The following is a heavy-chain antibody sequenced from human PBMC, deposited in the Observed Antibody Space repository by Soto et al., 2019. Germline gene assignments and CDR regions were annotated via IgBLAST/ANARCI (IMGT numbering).Heavy chain of an antibody. Sequence: QLQLQESGSGLVKPSQTLSLTCAVSGGSISSGGYSWSWIRQPPGKGLEWIGYISHSGSTYYNPSLKSRVTISVDRSKNQFSLKLSSVTAADTAVYYCASTDYYDSSGYSYWGQGTLVTVSS. CDR1: GGSISSGGYS. V-gene: IGHV4-30-2*01. J-gene: IGHJ4*02. CDR3: ASTDYYDSSGYSY. CDR2: ISHSGST. D-gene: IGHD3-22*01.